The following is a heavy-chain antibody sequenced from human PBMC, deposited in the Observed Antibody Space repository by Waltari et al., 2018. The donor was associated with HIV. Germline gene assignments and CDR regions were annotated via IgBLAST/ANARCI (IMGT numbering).Heavy chain of an antibody. CDR2: IRSIGDTT. V-gene: IGHV3-23*01. D-gene: IGHD1-26*01. Sequence: EVQLLESGGGLVQPGGSLRLSCATSGFIFSNYAMSWVRQAPGEGVEWVSTIRSIGDTTYYAASVKGRFTTTRANSKDTLYLQMNSLGAEDTAVYYCAKDAMGAIDVEDYFDFWGQGTLVTVSS. CDR3: AKDAMGAIDVEDYFDF. J-gene: IGHJ4*02. CDR1: GFIFSNYA.